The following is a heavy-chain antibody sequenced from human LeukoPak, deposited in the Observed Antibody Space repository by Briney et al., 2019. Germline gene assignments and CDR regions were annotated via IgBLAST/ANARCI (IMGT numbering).Heavy chain of an antibody. D-gene: IGHD4-17*01. V-gene: IGHV5-51*01. CDR2: IYPGDSDT. J-gene: IGHJ3*02. Sequence: GESLKISCKGSGYGFTSYWIGWVRQMPGKGLEWMGIIYPGDSDTRYSPSFQGQVTISADKSISTAYLQWSSLKASDTAMYYCATPATVTTFAFDIWGQGTMVTVSS. CDR1: GYGFTSYW. CDR3: ATPATVTTFAFDI.